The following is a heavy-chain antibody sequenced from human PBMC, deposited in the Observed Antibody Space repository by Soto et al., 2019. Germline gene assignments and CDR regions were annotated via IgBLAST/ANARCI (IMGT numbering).Heavy chain of an antibody. D-gene: IGHD3-16*01. CDR1: SFTCNGAW. CDR3: AADLTDWGSYAFDY. V-gene: IGHV3-15*07. CDR2: VKSKFDGEAI. Sequence: EVQLAESGGGLVEPGGSLRLSCAASSFTCNGAWMNWLRQGTGKSLEWVGGVKSKFDGEAIGYAAPVKGRFTISRGDSRDTVHLQMNSPSTEDTATNYCAADLTDWGSYAFDYWGQGPLVTVSS. J-gene: IGHJ4*02.